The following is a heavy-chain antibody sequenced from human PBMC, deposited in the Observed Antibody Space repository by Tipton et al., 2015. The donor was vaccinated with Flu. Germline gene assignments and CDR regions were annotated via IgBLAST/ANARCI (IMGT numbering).Heavy chain of an antibody. CDR2: IYYSGST. V-gene: IGHV4-59*12. J-gene: IGHJ6*03. Sequence: TLSLTCTVSGGSISSYYWSWIRQPPGKGLEWIGYIYYSGSTNYNPSLKSRVTISVDTSKNQFSLKLNSVTPEDTAVYYCAREGFGELEACMDVWGKGTTVTVSS. D-gene: IGHD3-10*01. CDR1: GGSISSYY. CDR3: AREGFGELEACMDV.